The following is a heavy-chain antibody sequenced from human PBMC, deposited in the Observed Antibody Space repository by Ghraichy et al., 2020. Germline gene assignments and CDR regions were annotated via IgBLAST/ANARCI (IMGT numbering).Heavy chain of an antibody. CDR2: IYYSGST. Sequence: SETLSLTCTVSGGSISSYYWSWIRQPPGKGLEWIGYIYYSGSTNYNPSLKSRVTISVDTSKNQFSLKLSSVTAADTAVYYCARGESSGWYDMGAFDIWGQGTMFTVSS. D-gene: IGHD6-19*01. CDR1: GGSISSYY. CDR3: ARGESSGWYDMGAFDI. V-gene: IGHV4-59*01. J-gene: IGHJ3*02.